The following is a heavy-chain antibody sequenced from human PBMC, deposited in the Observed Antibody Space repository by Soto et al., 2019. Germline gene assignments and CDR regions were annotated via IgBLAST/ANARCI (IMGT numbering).Heavy chain of an antibody. V-gene: IGHV3-30*18. CDR3: AKESGSGSYLVYYYYGMDV. D-gene: IGHD3-10*01. CDR2: ISYDGSNK. J-gene: IGHJ6*02. Sequence: GGSLRLSCAASGFTFSSYGMHWVRQAPGKGLEWVAVISYDGSNKYYADSVKGRFTISRDNSKNTLYLQMNSLRAEDTAVYYCAKESGSGSYLVYYYYGMDVWGQGTTVTVSS. CDR1: GFTFSSYG.